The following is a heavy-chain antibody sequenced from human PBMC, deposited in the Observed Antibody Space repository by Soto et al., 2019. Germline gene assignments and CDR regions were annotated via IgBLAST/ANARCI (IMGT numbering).Heavy chain of an antibody. CDR1: GYSFTSYW. V-gene: IGHV5-10-1*01. D-gene: IGHD1-1*01. CDR2: IDPSDSYT. Sequence: PGESLKISCKGSGYSFTSYWISWVRQMPGKGLEWMGRIDPSDSYTNYSPSFQGHVTISADKSISTAYLQWSSLKASDTAMYYCAAAPLMEAGGPANPPGPPFRYGREVGGQGTTVTASS. CDR3: AAAPLMEAGGPANPPGPPFRYGREV. J-gene: IGHJ6*02.